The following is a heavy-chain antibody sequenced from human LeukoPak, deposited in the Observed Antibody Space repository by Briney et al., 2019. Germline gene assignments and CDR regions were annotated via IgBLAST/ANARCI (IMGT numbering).Heavy chain of an antibody. CDR1: GGSFSGYY. D-gene: IGHD3-22*01. V-gene: IGHV4-34*01. CDR3: ARGLGGGYYYVGPSWFDP. CDR2: INHSGST. Sequence: PSETLSLTCAVYGGSFSGYYWSWIRQPPGKGLEWIGEINHSGSTNYNPSLKSRVTISVDTSKNQFSLKLSSVTAADTAVYYCARGLGGGYYYVGPSWFDPWGQGTLVTVSS. J-gene: IGHJ5*02.